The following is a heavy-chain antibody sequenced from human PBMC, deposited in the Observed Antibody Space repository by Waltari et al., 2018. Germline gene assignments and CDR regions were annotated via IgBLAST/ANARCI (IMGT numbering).Heavy chain of an antibody. CDR3: ARDSNFWSGYYLY. D-gene: IGHD3-3*01. V-gene: IGHV1-3*01. Sequence: KFQGRVTITRDTSASTAYMELSSLRSEDTAVYYCARDSNFWSGYYLYWCQGTLVTVSS. J-gene: IGHJ4*02.